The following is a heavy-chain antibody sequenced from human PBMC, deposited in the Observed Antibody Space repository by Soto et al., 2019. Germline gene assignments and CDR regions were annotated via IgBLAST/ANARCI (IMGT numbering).Heavy chain of an antibody. Sequence: SVKVSFKASGGPFSSYAISWVRQAPGQGLEWMGGIIPIFGTANYAQKFQGRVTITADESTSTAYMELSSLRSEDTAVYYCAREGTVDGIVPLDYWGQGTLVTVSS. CDR3: AREGTVDGIVPLDY. D-gene: IGHD5-12*01. CDR2: IIPIFGTA. CDR1: GGPFSSYA. J-gene: IGHJ4*02. V-gene: IGHV1-69*13.